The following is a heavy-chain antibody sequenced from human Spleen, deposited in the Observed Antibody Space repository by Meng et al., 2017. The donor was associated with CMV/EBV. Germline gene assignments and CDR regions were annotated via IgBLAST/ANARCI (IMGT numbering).Heavy chain of an antibody. D-gene: IGHD3-22*01. Sequence: SETLSLTCAVYGGSFSGYYWSWIRQPPGKGLEWIGEINHSGSTNYNPSLKSRVTISVDTSKNQFSLKLSSVTAADTAVYYCARYGVYYYDSSGYSGFDSWGPGTLVTVSS. CDR2: INHSGST. CDR3: ARYGVYYYDSSGYSGFDS. V-gene: IGHV4-34*01. J-gene: IGHJ4*02. CDR1: GGSFSGYY.